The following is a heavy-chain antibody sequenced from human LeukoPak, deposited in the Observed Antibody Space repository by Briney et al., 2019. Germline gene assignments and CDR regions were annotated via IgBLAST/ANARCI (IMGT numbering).Heavy chain of an antibody. CDR3: ARSDTPNDAFDI. D-gene: IGHD2-15*01. CDR2: IYTSGST. Sequence: SETLSLTCTVSGGSISSYYWSWIRQPPGKGLEWIGYIYTSGSTNSNPSLKSRVPISVDTSKNQFSLKLSSVTAADTAVYYCARSDTPNDAFDIWGQGTMVTVSS. V-gene: IGHV4-4*09. J-gene: IGHJ3*02. CDR1: GGSISSYY.